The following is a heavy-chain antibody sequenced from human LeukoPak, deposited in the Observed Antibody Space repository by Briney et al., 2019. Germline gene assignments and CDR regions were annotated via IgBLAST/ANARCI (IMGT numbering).Heavy chain of an antibody. J-gene: IGHJ5*02. CDR3: ARHGEALWFGELRNWFDP. CDR2: INPNSGGT. V-gene: IGHV1-2*02. D-gene: IGHD3-10*01. Sequence: ASVKVSCKASGYTFTGYYMHWVRQAPGQGLEWMGWINPNSGGTNYAQKFQGRVTMTRDTAISTAYMELSRLRSDDTAVYYCARHGEALWFGELRNWFDPWGQGTLVTVSS. CDR1: GYTFTGYY.